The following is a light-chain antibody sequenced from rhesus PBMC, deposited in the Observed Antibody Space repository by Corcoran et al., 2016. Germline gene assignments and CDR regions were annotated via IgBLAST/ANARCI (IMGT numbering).Light chain of an antibody. CDR1: QSVGSY. CDR2: GAS. J-gene: IGKJ1*01. V-gene: IGKV3-24*04. Sequence: ETVVTQSPATLSLSPGERATLSCRASQSVGSYLAWYQQKPGQAPRLLIYGASRRAPGLPDRFSGSGLWQDFTLTISSLEPEDVGVYYCQQSSNLWTFGQGAKVEIK. CDR3: QQSSNLWT.